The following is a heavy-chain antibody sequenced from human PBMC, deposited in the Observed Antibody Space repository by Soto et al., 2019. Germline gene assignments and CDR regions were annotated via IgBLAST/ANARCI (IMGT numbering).Heavy chain of an antibody. CDR1: GGSISSGDHY. V-gene: IGHV4-30-4*01. CDR2: IYYSGDT. J-gene: IGHJ4*02. Sequence: QVQLQESGPGLVKPSETLSLTCSVSGGSISSGDHYWSWIRQPPGKGLEWIGYIYYSGDTYYNPSLKIRIAKSVDTSKNQFHLKLSSVTAADTAVYYCASTQYRPGTTALWGQGTLVTVSS. CDR3: ASTQYRPGTTAL. D-gene: IGHD1-7*01.